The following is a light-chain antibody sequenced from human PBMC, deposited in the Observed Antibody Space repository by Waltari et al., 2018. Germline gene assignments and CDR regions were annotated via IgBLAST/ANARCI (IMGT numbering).Light chain of an antibody. CDR2: ATS. CDR3: QQTYFTVET. V-gene: IGKV1-39*01. CDR1: QDISNY. Sequence: DIQMTQSPSSLSASVGDRVTITCQASQDISNYLSWYQQKPGKAPNLLIYATSSLQSGVPSRFSGSGSGTDFTLTISSLQPEDFATYFCQQTYFTVETFGPGTKVDIK. J-gene: IGKJ3*01.